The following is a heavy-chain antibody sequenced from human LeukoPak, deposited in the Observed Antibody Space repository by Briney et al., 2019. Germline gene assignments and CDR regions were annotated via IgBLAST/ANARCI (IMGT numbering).Heavy chain of an antibody. CDR2: IYSGGST. V-gene: IGHV3-53*01. Sequence: PGGSLRLSCVASGFIFSNYAIHWVRQAPGKGLEWVSVIYSGGSTYYADSVKGRFTISRDSSKNTLYLQMNSLRAEDTAVYYCARGLAGTLAFDIWGQGTMVTVSS. CDR1: GFIFSNYA. J-gene: IGHJ3*02. CDR3: ARGLAGTLAFDI. D-gene: IGHD6-13*01.